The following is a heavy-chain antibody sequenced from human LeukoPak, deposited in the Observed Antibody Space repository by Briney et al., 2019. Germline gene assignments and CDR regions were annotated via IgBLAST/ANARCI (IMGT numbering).Heavy chain of an antibody. D-gene: IGHD3-16*01. CDR3: ARDPSTFYFDY. Sequence: KSSETLSLTCTVSGGSINSYYWSWIRQPPGKGLEWIGYIHHIGSTNYNPSLNSRVTISIDTSKSQFSLKLSSVTAADTAIYYCARDPSTFYFDYWGQGALVTVSS. J-gene: IGHJ4*02. CDR1: GGSINSYY. CDR2: IHHIGST. V-gene: IGHV4-59*01.